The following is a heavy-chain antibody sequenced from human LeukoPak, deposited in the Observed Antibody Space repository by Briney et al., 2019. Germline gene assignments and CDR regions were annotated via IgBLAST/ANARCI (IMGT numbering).Heavy chain of an antibody. CDR2: IYYSGST. V-gene: IGHV4-59*01. J-gene: IGHJ6*03. D-gene: IGHD3-10*01. CDR3: ARRLGFGELYLYYYYYMDV. Sequence: PSETLSLTCTVSGGSISSYYWSWIRQPPGKGLEWIGYIYYSGSTNYNPSLKSRVTISVDSSKNQFSLKLSSVTAADTAVYYCARRLGFGELYLYYYYYMDVWGKGTTVTISS. CDR1: GGSISSYY.